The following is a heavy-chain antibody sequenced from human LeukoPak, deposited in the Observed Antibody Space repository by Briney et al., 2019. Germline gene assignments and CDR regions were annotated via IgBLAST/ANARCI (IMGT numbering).Heavy chain of an antibody. V-gene: IGHV1-46*01. CDR3: ARELLGYCSSTSCPRGRFDP. CDR1: GYTFTSYY. D-gene: IGHD2-2*01. J-gene: IGHJ5*02. Sequence: SVKVSCKASGYTFTSYYVHWVRQAPGQGLEWMGIINPSGGTTSYAQKFQGRVTMTRDTSTSTVYMELSSLRSEDTAVYYCARELLGYCSSTSCPRGRFDPWGQGTLVTVSS. CDR2: INPSGGTT.